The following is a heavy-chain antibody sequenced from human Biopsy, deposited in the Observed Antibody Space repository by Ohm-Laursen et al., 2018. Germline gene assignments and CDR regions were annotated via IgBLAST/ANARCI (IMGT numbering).Heavy chain of an antibody. CDR3: AKAGRGYIDY. V-gene: IGHV3-74*01. CDR1: GFTFNNYG. D-gene: IGHD5-18*01. Sequence: GSLRLSCAASGFTFNNYGMQWVRQAPGKGLEWVSRFNSDGTGTTYADSVKGRFTISRDNAKNTLYLQMNSLRVEDTAVYYCAKAGRGYIDYWGQGTLVIVSS. CDR2: FNSDGTGT. J-gene: IGHJ4*02.